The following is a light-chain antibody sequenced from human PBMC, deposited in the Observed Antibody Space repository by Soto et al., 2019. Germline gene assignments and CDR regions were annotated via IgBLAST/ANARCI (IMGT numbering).Light chain of an antibody. CDR1: QNINTY. CDR3: QQRSSSPRA. CDR2: DAS. V-gene: IGKV3-11*01. Sequence: EIVLTQSPATLSLSLGERATLSCRASQNINTYLVWYQQKPGQAPRLLIYDASKRATGIPDRFSGSGSGTDFTLTISSIAPEDFALYYCQQRSSSPRAFGGGTKVEIK. J-gene: IGKJ4*01.